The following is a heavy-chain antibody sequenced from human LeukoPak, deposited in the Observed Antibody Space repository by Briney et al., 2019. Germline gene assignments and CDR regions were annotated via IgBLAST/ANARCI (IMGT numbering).Heavy chain of an antibody. J-gene: IGHJ6*03. V-gene: IGHV4-39*07. D-gene: IGHD3-9*01. Sequence: SETLSLTCTVSGGSISSSSYYWGWIRQPPGKGLEWIGEINHSGSTNYNPSLKSRVTISVDTSKNQFSLKLSSVTAADTAVYYCARTLYDILTGYSIKYYYYYYMDVWGKGTTVTISS. CDR2: INHSGST. CDR1: GGSISSSSYY. CDR3: ARTLYDILTGYSIKYYYYYYMDV.